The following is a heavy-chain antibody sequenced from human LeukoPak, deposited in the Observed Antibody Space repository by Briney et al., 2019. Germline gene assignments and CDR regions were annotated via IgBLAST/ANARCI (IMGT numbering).Heavy chain of an antibody. CDR1: GFTFSIYA. D-gene: IGHD4-17*01. V-gene: IGHV3-23*01. J-gene: IGHJ3*02. CDR3: AKDPDGDYFGAFDM. Sequence: GGSLRLSCAASGFTFSIYAMTWVRQAPGKGLEWVSGISGSGGTIYYADSVKGRFTISRDNSKNTLYLQMNSLRAGDTAVYYCAKDPDGDYFGAFDMWGQGTMVTVSS. CDR2: ISGSGGTI.